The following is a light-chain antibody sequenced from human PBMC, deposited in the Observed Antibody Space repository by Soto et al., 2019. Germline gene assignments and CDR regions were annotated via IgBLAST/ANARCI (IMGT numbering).Light chain of an antibody. CDR1: QDISNY. CDR3: LQHNIYPLT. Sequence: DIQMTQSPSAMSASVGDRVTITCRASQDISNYLVWFQQKPGKVPTRLIYGASTLQSGVPSRFSGSGSGTEFTLTISSLQPEDFATYYCLQHNIYPLTLGGGTKVEIK. CDR2: GAS. V-gene: IGKV1-17*03. J-gene: IGKJ4*01.